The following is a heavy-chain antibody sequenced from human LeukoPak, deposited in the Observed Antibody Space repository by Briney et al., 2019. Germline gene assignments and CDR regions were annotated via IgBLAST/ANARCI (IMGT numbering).Heavy chain of an antibody. D-gene: IGHD5-24*01. Sequence: SETLSLTCTVSGGSISSYYWSWIRQPPGKGLEWIGYIYYSGSTNYNPSLKSRVTISVDTSKNQFSLKLSSVTAADTAVYYCARDTRDGYIEYWGQGTLVTVSS. CDR2: IYYSGST. CDR1: GGSISSYY. J-gene: IGHJ4*02. CDR3: ARDTRDGYIEY. V-gene: IGHV4-59*01.